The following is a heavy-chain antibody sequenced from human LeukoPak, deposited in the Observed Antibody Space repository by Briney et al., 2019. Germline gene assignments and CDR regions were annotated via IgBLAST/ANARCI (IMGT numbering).Heavy chain of an antibody. CDR3: ARQLLWFGELSPRAFDI. J-gene: IGHJ3*02. Sequence: SETLSLTCTVSGGSISSYYWSWIRQPPGKGLEGIGYIYYSGSTNYNPSLKSRVTISVDTSKNQFSLKLSSVTAADTAVYYCARQLLWFGELSPRAFDIWGQGTMVTVSS. V-gene: IGHV4-59*08. CDR2: IYYSGST. CDR1: GGSISSYY. D-gene: IGHD3-10*01.